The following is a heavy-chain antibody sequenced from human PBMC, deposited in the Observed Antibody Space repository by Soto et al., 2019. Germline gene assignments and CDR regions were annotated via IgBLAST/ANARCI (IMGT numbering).Heavy chain of an antibody. CDR3: TTGSVEGY. CDR2: IKTKTQGETT. Sequence: EVQLVESGGGLVKPGGSLRLSCAASGFSISSAWMNWVRQAPGKGLEWVGRIKTKTQGETTDYPAPVKGRFTISRDDSKNTLYLQMNSLKMEDTAVYYCTTGSVEGYWGQGTVVTVSS. V-gene: IGHV3-15*07. J-gene: IGHJ4*02. D-gene: IGHD3-3*01. CDR1: GFSISSAW.